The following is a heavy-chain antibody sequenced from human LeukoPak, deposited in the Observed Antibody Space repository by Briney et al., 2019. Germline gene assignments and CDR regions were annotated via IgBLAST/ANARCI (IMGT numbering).Heavy chain of an antibody. J-gene: IGHJ4*02. Sequence: GASVKVSCKASGYTFTGYYMHWVRQAPGQGLEWMGRINPNSGSTNYAQKFQGRVTMTRDTSISTAYMELSRLRSDDTAVYYCARDRKSGSYYRGLDYWGQGTLVTVSS. CDR3: ARDRKSGSYYRGLDY. V-gene: IGHV1-2*06. D-gene: IGHD1-26*01. CDR1: GYTFTGYY. CDR2: INPNSGST.